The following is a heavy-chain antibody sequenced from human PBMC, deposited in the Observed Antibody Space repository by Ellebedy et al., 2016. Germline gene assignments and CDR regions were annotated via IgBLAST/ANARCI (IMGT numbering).Heavy chain of an antibody. CDR2: ISGSGGST. V-gene: IGHV3-23*01. CDR1: GFTFNKFG. J-gene: IGHJ6*02. Sequence: GGSLRLXXAASGFTFNKFGMSWVRQAPGKGLEWVSGISGSGGSTYYADSVKGRVTISRDNSKTSLYLEINSLRVEDTAIYYCAKADPRSYYYCALDVWGQGTTVTVSS. CDR3: AKADPRSYYYCALDV.